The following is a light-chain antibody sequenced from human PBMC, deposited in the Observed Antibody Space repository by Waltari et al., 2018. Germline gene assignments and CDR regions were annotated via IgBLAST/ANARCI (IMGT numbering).Light chain of an antibody. CDR3: CSYAGSYTLEV. CDR1: SSDVGGYNY. J-gene: IGLJ3*02. Sequence: QSALTQPRSVSGSPGQSVTISCTGTSSDVGGYNYVSWYQQHQGKAPKLVIYDVSKRPSGVPDRFSGPKSANTASLTISGLQAEDEADYYCCSYAGSYTLEVFGGGTKLTVL. V-gene: IGLV2-11*01. CDR2: DVS.